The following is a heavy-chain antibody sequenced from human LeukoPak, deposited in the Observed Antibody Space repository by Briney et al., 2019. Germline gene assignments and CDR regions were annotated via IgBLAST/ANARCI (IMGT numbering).Heavy chain of an antibody. J-gene: IGHJ4*02. CDR1: GGSISGRSNN. CDR2: IYYSGST. CDR3: ARLAEYYYDTSGYYHFDY. V-gene: IGHV4-39*01. D-gene: IGHD3-22*01. Sequence: SETLSLTCTVSGGSISGRSNNWGWIRQPPGKGLEWIGSIYYSGSTYYNPSLKSRVTISVDTSKNQFSLQLSSVTAADTAVYYCARLAEYYYDTSGYYHFDYWGQGTLVTVSS.